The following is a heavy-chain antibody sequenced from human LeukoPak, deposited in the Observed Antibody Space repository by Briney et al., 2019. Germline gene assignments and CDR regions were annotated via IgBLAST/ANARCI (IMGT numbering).Heavy chain of an antibody. CDR3: VRRGYSSSWATFDY. V-gene: IGHV4-38-2*01. D-gene: IGHD6-13*01. J-gene: IGHJ4*02. CDR1: GYSISSGYY. CDR2: IYHSGST. Sequence: SETLSLTCAVSGYSISSGYYWGWIRQPPGKGLEWIGSIYHSGSTYYNPSLKSRVAISVDTSKNQFSLKLSSVTAADTAVYYCVRRGYSSSWATFDYWGQGTLVTVSS.